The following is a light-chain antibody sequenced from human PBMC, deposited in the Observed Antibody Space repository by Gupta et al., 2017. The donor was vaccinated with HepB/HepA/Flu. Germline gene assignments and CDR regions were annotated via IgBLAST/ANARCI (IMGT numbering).Light chain of an antibody. CDR2: RNT. V-gene: IGLV1-47*01. Sequence: QSVLTQPPSASGTPGQRVTLSCSGSSPNIGNNYVYWYQQVPGTAPKLLIYRNTQRPSGVPDRFSGSKSGTSASLATSGLRSEDEADYYCAAWDDSLSGLEFGGGTNLTVL. CDR3: AAWDDSLSGLE. CDR1: SPNIGNNY. J-gene: IGLJ2*01.